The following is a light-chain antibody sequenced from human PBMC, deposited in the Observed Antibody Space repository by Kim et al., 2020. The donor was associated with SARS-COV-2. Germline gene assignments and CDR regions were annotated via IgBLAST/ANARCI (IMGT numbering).Light chain of an antibody. J-gene: IGLJ2*01. CDR2: DND. V-gene: IGLV1-51*01. CDR1: SSNIGNNY. Sequence: GQKVTISCSGSSSNIGNNYVSWYHQLPGTTPKLLIYDNDKRPSGIPDRFSGSKSGTSATLGIAALHTGDEAVYYCGTWDNKLSAGVFGGGTQLTVL. CDR3: GTWDNKLSAGV.